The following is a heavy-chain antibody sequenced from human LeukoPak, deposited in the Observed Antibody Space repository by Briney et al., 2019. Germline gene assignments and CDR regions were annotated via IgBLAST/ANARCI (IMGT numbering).Heavy chain of an antibody. CDR3: ARVTSGSYSIDLDY. D-gene: IGHD1-26*01. Sequence: GASVKVSCKASGYTFTGYYMHWVRQAPGQGLEWMGWINPNGGGTNYAQKFQGRVTMTRDTSISTAYMELSGLRSDDTAVYYCARVTSGSYSIDLDYWGQGTLVTVSS. V-gene: IGHV1-2*02. CDR2: INPNGGGT. J-gene: IGHJ4*02. CDR1: GYTFTGYY.